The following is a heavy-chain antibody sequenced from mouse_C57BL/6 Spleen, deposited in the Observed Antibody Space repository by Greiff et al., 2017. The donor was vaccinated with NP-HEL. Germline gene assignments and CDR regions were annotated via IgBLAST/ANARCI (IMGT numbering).Heavy chain of an antibody. Sequence: VQLQQSGPELVKPGASVKISCKASGYAFSSSWMNWVKQRPGQGLEWIGRIYPGDGDTNYNGKFKGKATLTADKSSSTAYMQLSSLTSEDSAVYFCARDSSGYRFAYWGQGTLVTVSA. J-gene: IGHJ3*01. CDR1: GYAFSSSW. V-gene: IGHV1-82*01. CDR2: IYPGDGDT. D-gene: IGHD3-2*02. CDR3: ARDSSGYRFAY.